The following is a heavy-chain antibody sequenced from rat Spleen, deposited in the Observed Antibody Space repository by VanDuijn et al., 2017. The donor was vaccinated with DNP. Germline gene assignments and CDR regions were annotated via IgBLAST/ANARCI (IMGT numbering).Heavy chain of an antibody. D-gene: IGHD1-11*01. Sequence: EVQLVESGGGLVQPGRSMRVSCAASGFTFSKYGMAWVRQAPKKGLEWVVSISTGGGNTYYRDSVKGRFTISRDNAKNTQYLQMDSLRSEDTATYYCARQARVRYYYVMDAWGQGASVTVSS. V-gene: IGHV5S13*01. J-gene: IGHJ4*01. CDR1: GFTFSKYG. CDR2: ISTGGGNT. CDR3: ARQARVRYYYVMDA.